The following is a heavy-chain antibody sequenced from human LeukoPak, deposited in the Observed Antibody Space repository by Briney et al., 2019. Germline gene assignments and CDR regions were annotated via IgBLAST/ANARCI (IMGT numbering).Heavy chain of an antibody. J-gene: IGHJ5*02. CDR1: GYTFTSYD. Sequence: ASVKVSCKASGYTFTSYDINWVRQATGQGLEWMGWMNPNSGNTGYAQKFQGRVTMTRNTSISTAYMELSSLRSEDTAVYYCARGGVRENWFDPWGQGTLVTVSS. CDR2: MNPNSGNT. D-gene: IGHD3-3*01. V-gene: IGHV1-8*01. CDR3: ARGGVRENWFDP.